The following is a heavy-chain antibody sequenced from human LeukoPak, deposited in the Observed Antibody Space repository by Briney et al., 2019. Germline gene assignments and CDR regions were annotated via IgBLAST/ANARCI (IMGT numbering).Heavy chain of an antibody. CDR1: GYSISSGYY. J-gene: IGHJ4*02. D-gene: IGHD3-22*01. CDR3: ARGRSYYDSTGYAY. CDR2: IYYSGST. Sequence: PSETLSLTCAVSGYSISSGYYWGWIRQPLGQGLEWIGYIYYSGSTNYNPSLKSRVTISVDTSKNQFSLKLTSVSAADTAVYYCARGRSYYDSTGYAYWGQGTQVTVSS. V-gene: IGHV4-38-2*01.